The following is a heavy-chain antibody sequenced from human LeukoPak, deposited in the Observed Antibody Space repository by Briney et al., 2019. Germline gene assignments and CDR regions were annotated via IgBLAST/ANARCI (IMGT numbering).Heavy chain of an antibody. V-gene: IGHV4-31*03. CDR1: GGSISSGGYY. Sequence: SETLSLTCTVSGGSISSGGYYWSWIRQHPGKGLEWIGYIYYSGSTYYNPSLKSRVTISVDTSKNQFSLKLSSVTAADTAVYYCARVRYDSSCYYFDYWGQGTLVTVSS. J-gene: IGHJ4*02. CDR3: ARVRYDSSCYYFDY. D-gene: IGHD3-22*01. CDR2: IYYSGST.